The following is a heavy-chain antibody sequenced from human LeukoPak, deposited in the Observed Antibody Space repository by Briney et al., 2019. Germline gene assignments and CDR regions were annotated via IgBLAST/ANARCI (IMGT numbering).Heavy chain of an antibody. CDR1: GFTFRMSG. J-gene: IGHJ4*02. Sequence: GGAVRLSCATSGFTFRMSGVHWVRQAPGKGLEWVALMSSDGIKSYYADSVKGRFTVSRDTSKDIVYLQMKSLSADDTGIYYCAKDHAGSGRAFEYWGQGTLLTVSS. V-gene: IGHV3-30*04. CDR2: MSSDGIKS. CDR3: AKDHAGSGRAFEY. D-gene: IGHD3-10*01.